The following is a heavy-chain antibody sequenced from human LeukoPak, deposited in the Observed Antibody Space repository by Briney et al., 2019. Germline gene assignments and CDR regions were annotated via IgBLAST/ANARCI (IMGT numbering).Heavy chain of an antibody. J-gene: IGHJ4*02. CDR3: ARDALTVSGSHTDY. V-gene: IGHV4-39*07. D-gene: IGHD1-26*01. Sequence: KPSETLSLTCTVSGGSISSSSYYWGWIRQPPGKGLEWIGSIYYSGSTYYNPSLKSRVTISVDTSKNQFSLKLSSVTAADTAVYYCARDALTVSGSHTDYWGQGTLVTVSS. CDR2: IYYSGST. CDR1: GGSISSSSYY.